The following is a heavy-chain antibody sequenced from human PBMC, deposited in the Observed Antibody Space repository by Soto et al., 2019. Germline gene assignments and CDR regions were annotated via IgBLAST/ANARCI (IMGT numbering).Heavy chain of an antibody. CDR2: IYYSGST. CDR3: ARLWSSYYSFDY. Sequence: SETLSLTCTVSGGSISSYYWSWIRQPPGKGLEWIGYIYYSGSTNYNPSLKSRVTISVDTSKNQFSLKLSSVTAADTAVYYCARLWSSYYSFDYWGQGTMVTVSS. D-gene: IGHD1-26*01. V-gene: IGHV4-59*01. CDR1: GGSISSYY. J-gene: IGHJ4*03.